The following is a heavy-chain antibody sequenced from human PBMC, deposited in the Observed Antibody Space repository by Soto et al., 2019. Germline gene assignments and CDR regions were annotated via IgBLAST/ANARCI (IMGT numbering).Heavy chain of an antibody. CDR2: INPTTTTT. Sequence: QVHLVQSGAEVKKPGTSVKVSCKASENTFSTYSLHWVRQAPGQGLEWMGVINPTTTTTTDAQKFQGRVTMTRDTSTSPVFLELSSLRSGDTAVYYCARDLYSTSWYVRAFDMWGQGTMVTVSS. J-gene: IGHJ3*02. CDR3: ARDLYSTSWYVRAFDM. D-gene: IGHD6-13*01. CDR1: ENTFSTYS. V-gene: IGHV1-46*03.